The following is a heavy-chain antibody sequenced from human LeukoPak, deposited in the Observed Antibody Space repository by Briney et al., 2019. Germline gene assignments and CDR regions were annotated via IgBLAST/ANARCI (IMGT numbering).Heavy chain of an antibody. CDR2: ISYDGSNK. J-gene: IGHJ6*03. Sequence: PGGSLRLSCAASGFTFSSYAMSWVRQAPGKGLEWVAVISYDGSNKYYADSVKGRFTISRDNSKNTLYLQMNSLRAEDTAVYYCARKVYCSSTSRYFDLYMDVWGKGTTVTVSS. CDR1: GFTFSSYA. CDR3: ARKVYCSSTSRYFDLYMDV. D-gene: IGHD2-2*01. V-gene: IGHV3-30-3*01.